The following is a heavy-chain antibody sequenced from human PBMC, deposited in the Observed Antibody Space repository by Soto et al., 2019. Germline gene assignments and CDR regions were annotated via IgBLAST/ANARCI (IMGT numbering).Heavy chain of an antibody. Sequence: GGSLRLSCVASGFTFTTYAMTWVRQAPGKGLEWVSTITGSGHSTYYADSVKGRFTISRDNAKSTLYLQMNSLRAEDTAVYYCAKNWNDVLDYWGQGTLVTVSS. V-gene: IGHV3-23*01. J-gene: IGHJ4*02. CDR2: ITGSGHST. D-gene: IGHD1-1*01. CDR1: GFTFTTYA. CDR3: AKNWNDVLDY.